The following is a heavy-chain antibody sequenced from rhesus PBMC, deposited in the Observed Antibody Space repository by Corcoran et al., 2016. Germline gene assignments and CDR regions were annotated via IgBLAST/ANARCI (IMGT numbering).Heavy chain of an antibody. D-gene: IGHD4-23*01. CDR3: ARQYSNAYFEL. CDR1: GFSISTNGTG. CDR2: IYWNDSK. J-gene: IGHJ1*01. V-gene: IGHV2-95*01. Sequence: QVTLKESGPALVKSTQTLTLTCTFSGFSISTNGTGVGWIRQPPGKALEWLATIYWNDSKYYTTSLKSRLTISKDTSKNQVVLTMTNMDPVDTATYYCARQYSNAYFELWGQGALVTVSS.